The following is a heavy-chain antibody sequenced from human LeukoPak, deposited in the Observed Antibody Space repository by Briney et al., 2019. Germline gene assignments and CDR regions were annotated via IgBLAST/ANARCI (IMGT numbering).Heavy chain of an antibody. CDR1: GGSISSYY. J-gene: IGHJ4*02. CDR3: ARDAYYYGSGSYAFDY. Sequence: SETLSLTCTVSGGSISSYYWSWIRQPAGKGLEWIGRIYTSGSTNYNPSLKSRVTMSVDTSKNQFSLKLSSVTAADTAVYYCARDAYYYGSGSYAFDYWGQGTLVTVSS. D-gene: IGHD3-10*01. CDR2: IYTSGST. V-gene: IGHV4-4*07.